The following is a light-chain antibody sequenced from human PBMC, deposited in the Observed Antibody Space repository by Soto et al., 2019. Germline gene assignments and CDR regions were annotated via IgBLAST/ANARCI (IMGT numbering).Light chain of an antibody. J-gene: IGKJ5*01. Sequence: DIQMTQSPSSLSASVGDRVTITCRARQGIRNFLAWYQQKPGKVPKLLISAASTLESGVPSRFSGSGSGTDLTLTITSLQPEDVATYYWQKYSSVITFGQGTRLEIK. CDR1: QGIRNF. CDR2: AAS. CDR3: QKYSSVIT. V-gene: IGKV1-27*01.